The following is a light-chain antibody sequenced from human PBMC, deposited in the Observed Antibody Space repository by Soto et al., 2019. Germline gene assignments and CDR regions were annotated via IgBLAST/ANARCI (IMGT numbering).Light chain of an antibody. J-gene: IGKJ1*01. CDR2: DAS. Sequence: DIQMTQSPSTLSASVGDRVTITCRASQTISTWLAWYQQKPGKAPKILIYDASSLESGGPSRFSGSGSGTAFTLTISSLQPDDFATYYCQQFNSYSRTFGQGTKVEIK. V-gene: IGKV1-5*01. CDR3: QQFNSYSRT. CDR1: QTISTW.